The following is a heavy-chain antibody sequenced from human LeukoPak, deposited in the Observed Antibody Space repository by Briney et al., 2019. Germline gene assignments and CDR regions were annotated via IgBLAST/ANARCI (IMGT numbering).Heavy chain of an antibody. CDR1: GFTFSSYW. Sequence: GSLRLSCAASGFTFSSYWMSWIRQPPGKGLEWIGEINHSGSTNYNPSLKSRVTISVDTSKNQFSLKLSSVTAADTAVYYCASGGKDNTKKKNYYYYYMDVWGKGTTVTVSS. CDR3: ASGGKDNTKKKNYYYYYMDV. V-gene: IGHV4-34*01. D-gene: IGHD2-15*01. J-gene: IGHJ6*03. CDR2: INHSGST.